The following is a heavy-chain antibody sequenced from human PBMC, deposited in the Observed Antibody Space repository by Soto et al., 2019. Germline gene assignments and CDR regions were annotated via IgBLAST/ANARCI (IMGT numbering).Heavy chain of an antibody. D-gene: IGHD5-12*01. J-gene: IGHJ6*02. V-gene: IGHV1-18*01. CDR3: AREGVAPYYYYGMDV. CDR2: ISTYNGDT. CDR1: VTLFTKSG. Sequence: QVQLVQSGAEVKKPGASVKVSCKASVTLFTKSGIVWLRQPPGQGLRWMGWISTYNGDTNYAQTFQGRVTMTTDTSTSTVHMEVRSLRSDDTAVYYCAREGVAPYYYYGMDVWGQGTPVTVSS.